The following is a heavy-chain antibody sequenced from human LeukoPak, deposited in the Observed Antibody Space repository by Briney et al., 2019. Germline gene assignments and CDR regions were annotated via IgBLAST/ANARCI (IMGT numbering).Heavy chain of an antibody. CDR2: IYTSGST. V-gene: IGHV4-4*07. D-gene: IGHD3-22*01. Sequence: SETLSLTCTVSGGSISSYYWSWIRQPAGKGLEWIGRIYTSGSTNYNPSLKSRVTMSVDTSKNQFSLKLSSVTAADTAVYYCARMGYYYDSSGYWEYFQHWGQGTLVTVPS. CDR3: ARMGYYYDSSGYWEYFQH. CDR1: GGSISSYY. J-gene: IGHJ1*01.